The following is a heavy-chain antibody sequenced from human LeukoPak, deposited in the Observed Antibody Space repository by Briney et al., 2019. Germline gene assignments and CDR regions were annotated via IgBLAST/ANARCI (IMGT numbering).Heavy chain of an antibody. J-gene: IGHJ4*02. Sequence: PSETLSFTCAVYGGSFSGYYWSWIRQPPGKGLEWIGEINHSGSTNYNPSLKSRVTISVDTSKNQFSLKLSSVTAADTAVYYCARVNTMIVVDYWGQGTLVTVSS. CDR1: GGSFSGYY. V-gene: IGHV4-34*01. D-gene: IGHD3-22*01. CDR3: ARVNTMIVVDY. CDR2: INHSGST.